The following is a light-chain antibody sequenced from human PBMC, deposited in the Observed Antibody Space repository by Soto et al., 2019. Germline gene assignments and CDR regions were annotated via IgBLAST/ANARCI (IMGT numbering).Light chain of an antibody. CDR3: AQYGSSPPT. V-gene: IGKV3-20*01. Sequence: LSLAPGSRRLSKKKRATLSCMASQSVSSSYLAWYQQKPGQAPRLLIYGASSRATGIPDRFSGSGSVTDLNLTISRLELEDFEVYYRAQYGSSPPTLAQGTKVDIK. CDR2: GAS. J-gene: IGKJ1*01. CDR1: QSVSSSY.